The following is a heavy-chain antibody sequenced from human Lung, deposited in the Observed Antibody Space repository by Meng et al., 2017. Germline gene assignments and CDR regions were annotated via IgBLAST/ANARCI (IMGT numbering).Heavy chain of an antibody. CDR2: INHSGST. J-gene: IGHJ4*02. CDR3: ARGPTTMAHDFDY. CDR1: GGSFSDYY. V-gene: IGHV4-34*01. D-gene: IGHD4-11*01. Sequence: QLQLQQWGAELLKPSETLAPTCVVSGGSFSDYYWSWIRQPPGKGLEWIGEINHSGSTNYNPSLESRATISVDTSQNNLSLKLSSVTAADSAVYYCARGPTTMAHDFDYWGQGTLVTAPQ.